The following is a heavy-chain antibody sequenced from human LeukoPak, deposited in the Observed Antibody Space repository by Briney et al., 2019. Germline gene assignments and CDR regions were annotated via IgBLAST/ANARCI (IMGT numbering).Heavy chain of an antibody. J-gene: IGHJ4*02. D-gene: IGHD6-19*01. CDR1: GFTFSSYA. CDR2: ISGSGGST. Sequence: GGSLRLSCAASGFTFSSYAMSWVRQAPGKGLEWVSAISGSGGSTYYADSVKGRFTISRDNSKNTLYLQMNSLKTEDTAVYYCTRDGWHSSGWYEVDYWGQGTLVTVSS. V-gene: IGHV3-23*01. CDR3: TRDGWHSSGWYEVDY.